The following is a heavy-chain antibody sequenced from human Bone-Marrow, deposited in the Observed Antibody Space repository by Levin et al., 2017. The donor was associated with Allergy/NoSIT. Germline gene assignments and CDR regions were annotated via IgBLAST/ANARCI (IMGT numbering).Heavy chain of an antibody. Sequence: GGSLRLSCAASGFTFSSYAMSWVRQAPGKGLEWVSAISGSGGSTYYADSVKGRFTISRDNSKNTLYLQMNSLRAEDTAVYYCAKDRQPRLYNWNGGVEYFQHWGQGTLVTVSS. J-gene: IGHJ1*01. CDR1: GFTFSSYA. D-gene: IGHD1-20*01. CDR2: ISGSGGST. V-gene: IGHV3-23*01. CDR3: AKDRQPRLYNWNGGVEYFQH.